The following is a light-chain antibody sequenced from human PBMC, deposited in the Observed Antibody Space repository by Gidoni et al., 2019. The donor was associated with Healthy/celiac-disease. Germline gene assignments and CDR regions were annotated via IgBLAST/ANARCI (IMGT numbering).Light chain of an antibody. CDR2: GAS. CDR1: QSVNSN. Sequence: EILLTHSPATLSVSPGERATLSCRASQSVNSNLAWYQQKPGQAPRLLIYGASTRATGIPARFSGSGSGTEFTLTISSLQSEDFAVYYCQQYNNWPPLTFGGGTKVEIK. V-gene: IGKV3-15*01. J-gene: IGKJ4*01. CDR3: QQYNNWPPLT.